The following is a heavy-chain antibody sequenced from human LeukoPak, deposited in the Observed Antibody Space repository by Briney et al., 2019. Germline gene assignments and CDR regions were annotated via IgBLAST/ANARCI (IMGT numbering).Heavy chain of an antibody. Sequence: QSGGSLRLSCAASGFTFSSYAMSWVRQAAGKGLEWVSAISGSGGSTYYADSVKGRFTISRDNSKNTLYLQMNSLRAEDTAVYYCAKDGGNGDTNEAFDIWGQGTMVTVSS. D-gene: IGHD4-23*01. CDR3: AKDGGNGDTNEAFDI. J-gene: IGHJ3*02. CDR2: ISGSGGST. CDR1: GFTFSSYA. V-gene: IGHV3-23*01.